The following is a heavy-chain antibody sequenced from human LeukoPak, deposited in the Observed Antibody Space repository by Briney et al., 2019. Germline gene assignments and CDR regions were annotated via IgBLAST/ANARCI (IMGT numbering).Heavy chain of an antibody. CDR2: ISGSGGST. CDR3: AKGGSGSYLYYFDY. CDR1: GFTFNSYV. J-gene: IGHJ4*02. D-gene: IGHD3-10*01. Sequence: PGGSLRLSCAASGFTFNSYVISWVRQAPGKGLEWVSTISGSGGSTHYADSVRGRFTISRDNSKNTVYLQMSSLRAEDTAMYYCAKGGSGSYLYYFDYWGQGTLVTVS. V-gene: IGHV3-23*01.